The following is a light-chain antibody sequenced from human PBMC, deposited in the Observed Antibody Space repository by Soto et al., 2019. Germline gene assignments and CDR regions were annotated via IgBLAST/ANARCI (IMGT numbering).Light chain of an antibody. CDR3: MQDLQTPFT. Sequence: EIVMAQSPLSLPVTPGEPASISCRSSQSLLHTNGYNYLAWYLQRPGQSPHLLIYLGFNRASGVPDRFSGSGSGTDFTLKISRVEAEDVGVYYCMQDLQTPFTFGPGTKVDIK. CDR1: QSLLHTNGYNY. CDR2: LGF. V-gene: IGKV2-28*01. J-gene: IGKJ3*01.